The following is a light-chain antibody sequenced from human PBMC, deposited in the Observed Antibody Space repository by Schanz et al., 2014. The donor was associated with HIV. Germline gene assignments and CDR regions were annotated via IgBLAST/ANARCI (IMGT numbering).Light chain of an antibody. CDR1: SSDVGSYNL. Sequence: QSALTQPASISGSPGQSITISCTGTSSDVGSYNLVSWYQQHPGKAPKLMIYEVTRRPSGLSNRFSGSKSGNTASLTISGLQAGDETDFYCSSYTNNNTVLFGGGTKLTVL. J-gene: IGLJ2*01. V-gene: IGLV2-14*02. CDR2: EVT. CDR3: SSYTNNNTVL.